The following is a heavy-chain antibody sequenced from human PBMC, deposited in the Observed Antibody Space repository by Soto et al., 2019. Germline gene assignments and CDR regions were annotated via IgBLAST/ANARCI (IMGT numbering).Heavy chain of an antibody. CDR1: GESVSTTSDT. Sequence: SQTLSLTCAISGESVSTTSDTWDWIRQSPSRVLEWLGRTYYRSKWYLDHVVSVKGRIPINADTSNNHLSLQLNSVTPDDTAVYYCSRLIGDSWLDSCGQGTLVTVSA. CDR2: TYYRSKWYL. D-gene: IGHD2-8*01. CDR3: SRLIGDSWLDS. V-gene: IGHV6-1*01. J-gene: IGHJ5*01.